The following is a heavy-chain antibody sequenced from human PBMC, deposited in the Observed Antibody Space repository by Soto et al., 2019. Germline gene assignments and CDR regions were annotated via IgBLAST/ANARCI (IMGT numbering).Heavy chain of an antibody. CDR2: IYYSGST. Sequence: ASGTLSLTCTLSGGSIRSSSYYWGWIRQPPGEGLEWIGSIYYSGSTYYNPSLKSRVTISVDTSKNQFSLKLSSVTAADTAVYYCARGVILGIYYYYYMDVWGKGTTVTVS. D-gene: IGHD3-10*01. V-gene: IGHV4-39*01. CDR1: GGSIRSSSYY. CDR3: ARGVILGIYYYYYMDV. J-gene: IGHJ6*03.